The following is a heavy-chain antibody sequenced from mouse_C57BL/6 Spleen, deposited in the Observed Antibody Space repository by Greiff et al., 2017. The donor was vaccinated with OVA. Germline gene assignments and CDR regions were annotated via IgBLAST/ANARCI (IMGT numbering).Heavy chain of an antibody. CDR2: ISYDGSN. Sequence: EVQLQESGPGLVKPSQSLSLTCSVTGYSITSGYYWNWIRQFPGNQLEWMGYISYDGSNNYNPSLKNRISITRDPSKNQFFLKLNSVTTEDTATYYCARDESGGNYLLDYWGQGTTLTVSS. CDR1: GYSITSGYY. V-gene: IGHV3-6*01. CDR3: ARDESGGNYLLDY. D-gene: IGHD2-1*01. J-gene: IGHJ2*01.